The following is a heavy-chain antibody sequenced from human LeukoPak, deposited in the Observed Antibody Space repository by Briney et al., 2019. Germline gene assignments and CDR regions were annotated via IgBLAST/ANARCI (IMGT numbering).Heavy chain of an antibody. CDR1: GGSITNLDYY. CDR3: AGRGSSSGTFDI. D-gene: IGHD3-10*01. CDR2: IYTSGGT. J-gene: IGHJ3*02. Sequence: SQTLSLTCTVSGGSITNLDYYWTWIRQPAGERLEWIGRIYTSGGTNYNPSLKSRVTMSVDRSKNEISLHLASLTAADTALYYCAGRGSSSGTFDIWGPGTFVTVSS. V-gene: IGHV4-61*02.